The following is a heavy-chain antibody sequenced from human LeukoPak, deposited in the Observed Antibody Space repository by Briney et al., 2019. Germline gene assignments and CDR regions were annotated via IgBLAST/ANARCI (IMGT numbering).Heavy chain of an antibody. CDR1: GGSISSYY. J-gene: IGHJ6*03. CDR2: IYYSGST. CDR3: ASLRGYSSYYYVDV. D-gene: IGHD5-18*01. Sequence: PSETLSLTCTVSGGSISSYYWSWIRQPPGKGLEWIGYIYYSGSTNYNPSLKSRVTISVDTSKNQFSLKLSSVTAADTAVYYCASLRGYSSYYYVDVWGKGTTVTVSS. V-gene: IGHV4-59*01.